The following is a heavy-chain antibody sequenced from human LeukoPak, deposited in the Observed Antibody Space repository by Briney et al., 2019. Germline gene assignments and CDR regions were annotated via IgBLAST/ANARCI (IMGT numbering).Heavy chain of an antibody. CDR3: ARDRGTYVLLWFGELNWFDP. Sequence: GGSLRLSCAASGLTFSKYWLTWVRQAPGKGLEGGANINQDGSENNYVDSVRGRFTISRDNSKNTLYLQMNGLRAEDTAVYYCARDRGTYVLLWFGELNWFDPWGQGTLVTVSS. D-gene: IGHD3-10*01. CDR2: INQDGSEN. V-gene: IGHV3-7*01. J-gene: IGHJ5*02. CDR1: GLTFSKYW.